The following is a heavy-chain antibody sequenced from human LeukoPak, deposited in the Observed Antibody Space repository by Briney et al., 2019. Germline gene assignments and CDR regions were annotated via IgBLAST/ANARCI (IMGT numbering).Heavy chain of an antibody. J-gene: IGHJ1*01. CDR2: INHSGST. D-gene: IGHD3-10*01. CDR1: GGSFSGYY. Sequence: SETLSLTCAVYGGSFSGYYWSWIRQPPGKGLEWIGEINHSGSTNYNPSLKSRVTISVDTSKNQFSLKLSSVTAADKAVYYCAVGSGSYNGASGYFQHWGQGTLVTVSS. CDR3: AVGSGSYNGASGYFQH. V-gene: IGHV4-34*01.